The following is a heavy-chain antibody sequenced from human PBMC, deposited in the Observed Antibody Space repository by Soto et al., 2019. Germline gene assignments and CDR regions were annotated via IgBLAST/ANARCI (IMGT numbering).Heavy chain of an antibody. V-gene: IGHV1-18*01. D-gene: IGHD3-22*01. J-gene: IGHJ4*02. CDR1: GYTFTSCG. CDR3: ARAGRYYDSSAHLFDY. CDR2: ISAYNGNT. Sequence: ASVKVSCKASGYTFTSCGISWVRQAPGQGLEWMGWISAYNGNTNYAQKLQGRVTMTTDTSTSTAYMELRSLRSDDTAVYYCARAGRYYDSSAHLFDYWGQGTLVTVSS.